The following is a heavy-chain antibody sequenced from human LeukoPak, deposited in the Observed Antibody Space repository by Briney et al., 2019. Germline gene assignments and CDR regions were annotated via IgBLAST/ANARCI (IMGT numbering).Heavy chain of an antibody. Sequence: SGTLSLTCAVSGGSISSSNWWGWVRQPPGKGLEWIGEIYHSGSTNYNPSLKSRVTISVDKSKNQFSLKLSSVTAADTAVYYCAAGYSSSWYYYYGMDVWGQGTTVTVSS. J-gene: IGHJ6*02. CDR1: GGSISSSNW. V-gene: IGHV4-4*02. CDR3: AAGYSSSWYYYYGMDV. CDR2: IYHSGST. D-gene: IGHD6-13*01.